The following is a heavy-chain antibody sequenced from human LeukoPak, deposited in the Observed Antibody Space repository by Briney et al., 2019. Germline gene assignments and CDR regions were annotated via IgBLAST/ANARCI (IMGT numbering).Heavy chain of an antibody. CDR3: ARDPFGSGSRPY. CDR2: IYYSGST. Sequence: SETLSLTCTVSGGSISSSSDYWGWIRQPPGKGLEWIGSIYYSGSTYYNPSLKSRVTISVDRSKNQFSLKLSSVTAADTAVYYCARDPFGSGSRPYGGQGTLVTVSS. J-gene: IGHJ4*02. CDR1: GGSISSSSDY. D-gene: IGHD3-22*01. V-gene: IGHV4-39*07.